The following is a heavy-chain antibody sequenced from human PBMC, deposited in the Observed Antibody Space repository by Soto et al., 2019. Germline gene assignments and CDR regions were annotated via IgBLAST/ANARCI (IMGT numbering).Heavy chain of an antibody. Sequence: SETLSLTCTVSGGSISSYYWSWIRQPPGKGLEWIGYIYYSGSTNYNPSLKSRVTISVDTSKNQFSLKLSSVTAADTAVYYCARGRRGDYVPFDYWGQGTQVTVSS. D-gene: IGHD4-17*01. CDR1: GGSISSYY. V-gene: IGHV4-59*01. J-gene: IGHJ4*02. CDR3: ARGRRGDYVPFDY. CDR2: IYYSGST.